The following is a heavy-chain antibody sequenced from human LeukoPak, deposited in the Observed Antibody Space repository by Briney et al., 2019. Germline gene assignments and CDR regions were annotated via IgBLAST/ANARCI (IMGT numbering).Heavy chain of an antibody. Sequence: GGSLRLSCVASGFTFSNDAMSWVRQAPGKGVEWGSAITGSGTNRYYADSLKGGFTTSRENSKNTVFLPMNSLRHEDTAIYYCVIWGDYDVLTGYYVPDYWGQGTLVTVAS. V-gene: IGHV3-23*01. D-gene: IGHD3-9*01. CDR3: VIWGDYDVLTGYYVPDY. CDR1: GFTFSNDA. J-gene: IGHJ4*02. CDR2: ITGSGTNR.